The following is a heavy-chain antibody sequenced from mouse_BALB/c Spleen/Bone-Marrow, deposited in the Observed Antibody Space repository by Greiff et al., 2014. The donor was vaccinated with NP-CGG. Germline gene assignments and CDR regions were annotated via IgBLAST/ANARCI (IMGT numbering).Heavy chain of an antibody. CDR3: ARPYYGNYDAMDY. CDR1: GYSFTSYV. D-gene: IGHD2-10*01. J-gene: IGHJ4*01. CDR2: INLYNDGT. Sequence: EVKLVESGPELVKPGASVKMSCEASGYSFTSYVMHWVKQKPGQGLEWIGYINLYNDGTKYNEKFKGKATLTSDKSSSTAYMEVSSLTSEDSAVYYCARPYYGNYDAMDYWGQRTSVTVSS. V-gene: IGHV1-14*01.